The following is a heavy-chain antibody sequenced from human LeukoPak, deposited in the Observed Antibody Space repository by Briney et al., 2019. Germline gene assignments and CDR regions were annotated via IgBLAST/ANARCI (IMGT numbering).Heavy chain of an antibody. CDR2: IYTSGST. V-gene: IGHV4-61*02. CDR3: ARLSGSYYFLDY. Sequence: SETLCLTCTVSGGSISSGSYYWSWIRQPAGNGLGWIGRIYTSGSTTYNPSLKSRVTISVDTSKNQFSLKLSAVTAADTAVYYCARLSGSYYFLDYWGQGTLVTASS. CDR1: GGSISSGSYY. D-gene: IGHD1-26*01. J-gene: IGHJ4*02.